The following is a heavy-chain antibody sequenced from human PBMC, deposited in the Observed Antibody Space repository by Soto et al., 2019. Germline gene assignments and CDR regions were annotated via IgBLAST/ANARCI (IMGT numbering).Heavy chain of an antibody. CDR3: ARTPMY. CDR1: GGCISSGGYS. V-gene: IGHV4-30-2*01. CDR2: IYHSGST. J-gene: IGHJ4*02. Sequence: QLQPQESGSGLVTPSQTLSLTCAVSGGCISSGGYSWSWIRQPPGKGLEWIGYIYHSGSTYYNPSLKSRVTISVDRSKNQFSLKLSSVTAADTAVYYCARTPMYWGQGTLVTVSS.